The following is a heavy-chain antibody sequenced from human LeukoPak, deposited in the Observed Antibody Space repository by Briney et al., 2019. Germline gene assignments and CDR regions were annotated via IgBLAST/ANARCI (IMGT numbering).Heavy chain of an antibody. CDR3: AKDINWNYELGFDF. Sequence: GGSLRLSCAASGFIFSSYAMTWVRQAPGKGLECVSAISGNGGSTYYADSVKGGFTVSRENSKNTLYLQMNSLRAEDTAVYYCAKDINWNYELGFDFWGQGTLVTVSS. CDR1: GFIFSSYA. D-gene: IGHD1-7*01. CDR2: ISGNGGST. J-gene: IGHJ4*02. V-gene: IGHV3-23*01.